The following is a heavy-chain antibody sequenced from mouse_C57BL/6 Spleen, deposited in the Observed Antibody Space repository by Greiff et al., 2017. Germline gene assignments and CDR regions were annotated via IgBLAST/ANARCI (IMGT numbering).Heavy chain of an antibody. CDR3: AREGWAWFAY. D-gene: IGHD3-3*01. Sequence: EVKLQQSGPELVKPGASVKISCKASGYTFTDYYMNWVKQSHGKSLEWIGDINPNNGGTSYNQKFKGKATLTVDKSSSTAYMELRSLTSEDSAVYYCAREGWAWFAYWGQGTLVTVSA. J-gene: IGHJ3*01. CDR1: GYTFTDYY. V-gene: IGHV1-26*01. CDR2: INPNNGGT.